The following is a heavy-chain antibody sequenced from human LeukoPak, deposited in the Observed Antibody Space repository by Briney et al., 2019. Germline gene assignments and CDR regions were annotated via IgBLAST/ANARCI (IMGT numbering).Heavy chain of an antibody. CDR1: GYSFTSYW. Sequence: GESLKISCKGSGYSFTSYWIGWVRQMPGKGLEWMGIIYPGDSDTRYSPSFQGQVTISADKSISTAYLQWSSLKASDTAMYYCATSTYYYDSSGYDAFDIWGQGTMVTVSS. CDR2: IYPGDSDT. D-gene: IGHD3-22*01. J-gene: IGHJ3*02. CDR3: ATSTYYYDSSGYDAFDI. V-gene: IGHV5-51*01.